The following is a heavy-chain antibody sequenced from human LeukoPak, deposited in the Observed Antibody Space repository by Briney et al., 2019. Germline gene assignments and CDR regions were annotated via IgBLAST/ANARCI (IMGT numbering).Heavy chain of an antibody. D-gene: IGHD3-10*01. CDR3: ARRPGGDSAIVRGGSYGMDV. J-gene: IGHJ6*02. CDR1: GYTFTGYY. CDR2: INSNSGDT. Sequence: ASVKVSCKASGYTFTGYYMHWVRQAPGQGLEWMGWINSNSGDTNYAQKFQGRVTMTRDTSISTAYMELSRLTYDDTAVYFCARRPGGDSAIVRGGSYGMDVWGQGTTVAVSS. V-gene: IGHV1-2*02.